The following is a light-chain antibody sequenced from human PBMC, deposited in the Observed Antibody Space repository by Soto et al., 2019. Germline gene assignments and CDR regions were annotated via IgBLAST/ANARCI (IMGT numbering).Light chain of an antibody. Sequence: DIQMTQSPPTLSASVGDRVTITCRASQSIRYWLAWYQHKPGKAPKLLIYDASTLQSGVPSRFSGGGSGTEFTLTISSLQPEDFATYYCQQYDIFSTFGQGTKVDIK. CDR1: QSIRYW. V-gene: IGKV1-5*01. CDR3: QQYDIFST. J-gene: IGKJ1*01. CDR2: DAS.